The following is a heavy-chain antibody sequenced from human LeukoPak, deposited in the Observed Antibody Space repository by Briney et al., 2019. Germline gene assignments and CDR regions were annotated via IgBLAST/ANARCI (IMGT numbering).Heavy chain of an antibody. CDR1: GFTVSSNY. CDR2: IYSGGIT. D-gene: IGHD3-22*01. V-gene: IGHV3-53*01. CDR3: ARHRRGYYDSSGYAYFDY. J-gene: IGHJ4*02. Sequence: GGSLRLSCAASGFTVSSNYMSWVRQAPGKGLEWVSVIYSGGITYYADSVKGRFTISRDNSKNTLYLQMNSLRAEDTAVYYCARHRRGYYDSSGYAYFDYWGQGTLVTVSS.